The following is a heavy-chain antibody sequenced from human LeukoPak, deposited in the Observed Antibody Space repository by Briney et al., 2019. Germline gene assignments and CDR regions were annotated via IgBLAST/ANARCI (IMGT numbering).Heavy chain of an antibody. Sequence: GGSLRLSCAASGFTVSTVYMTWVRQAPGKGLEWVSVIYGGHTAYYADSVRDRFTISRDNPKNTLNLQMNSLRAEDTAVYYCTTAPSALDYWGQGTLVTVSS. CDR2: IYGGHTA. CDR1: GFTVSTVY. CDR3: TTAPSALDY. J-gene: IGHJ4*02. V-gene: IGHV3-53*01.